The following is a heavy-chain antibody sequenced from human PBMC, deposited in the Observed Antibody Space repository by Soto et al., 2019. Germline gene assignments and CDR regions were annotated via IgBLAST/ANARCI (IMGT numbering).Heavy chain of an antibody. J-gene: IGHJ4*02. V-gene: IGHV4-59*01. D-gene: IGHD3-22*01. CDR1: GGSITSYY. CDR2: IYYSGAT. Sequence: SETLSLTCTVSGGSITSYYWSWIRQPPGKELEWIGYIYYSGATNYNPSLKSRVTISVDTSKNQFSLRLGSVTAADTAVYYCARNTYCDSTGTFDYWGQGTLVTVSS. CDR3: ARNTYCDSTGTFDY.